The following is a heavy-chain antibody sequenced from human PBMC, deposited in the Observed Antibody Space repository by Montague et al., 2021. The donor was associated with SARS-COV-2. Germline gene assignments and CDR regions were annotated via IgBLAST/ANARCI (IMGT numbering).Heavy chain of an antibody. V-gene: IGHV4-59*01. CDR2: INYSGST. J-gene: IGHJ2*01. CDR1: GGSTSSYD. D-gene: IGHD2-2*01. CDR3: ARTIVVVSAASRYFDL. Sequence: SETLSLTCTVSGGSTSSYDWTWIRQPLGKGLEWIGCINYSGSTNYNPSLKSRVTISVDTSKNQFSLKLNSVTAADTAVYYCARTIVVVSAASRYFDLWGHGTLVTVSS.